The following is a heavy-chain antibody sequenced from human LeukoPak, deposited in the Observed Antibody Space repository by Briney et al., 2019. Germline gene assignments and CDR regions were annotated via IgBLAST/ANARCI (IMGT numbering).Heavy chain of an antibody. CDR3: ARWDSSGWYGEMYYYMDV. Sequence: GASVKVSCKASGYTFTRYDINWVRQATGQGLEWMGWINPNSGGTNYAQKFQGRVTMTRDTSISTAYMELSRLRSDDTAVYYCARWDSSGWYGEMYYYMDVWGKGTTVTISS. V-gene: IGHV1-2*02. J-gene: IGHJ6*03. CDR2: INPNSGGT. CDR1: GYTFTRYD. D-gene: IGHD6-19*01.